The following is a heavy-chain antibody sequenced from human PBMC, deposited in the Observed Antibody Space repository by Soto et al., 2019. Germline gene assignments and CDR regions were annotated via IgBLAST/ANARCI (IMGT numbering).Heavy chain of an antibody. CDR3: ARDKDWAFDY. V-gene: IGHV3-48*03. CDR1: GFTFSSYS. D-gene: IGHD3-9*01. Sequence: QPGGSLRLSCVASGFTFSSYSIVWVRQAPGKGLEWVSYIFTTGTTMYYADSVKGRFTVSRDNAKNSVFLLLNSLRAEDTAVYYCARDKDWAFDYWGQGTLVTVSS. CDR2: IFTTGTTM. J-gene: IGHJ4*02.